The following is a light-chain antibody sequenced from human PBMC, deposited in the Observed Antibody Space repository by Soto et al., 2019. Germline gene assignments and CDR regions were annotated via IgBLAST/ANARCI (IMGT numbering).Light chain of an antibody. V-gene: IGLV1-44*01. CDR1: SSNIGSNI. CDR3: AAWDDSLNGVV. J-gene: IGLJ2*01. Sequence: QLVLTQPPSASGTPGQRVTISCSGSSSNIGSNIVNWYQQLPGTAPKLLIYSNNQRPSGVPDRFSGSKSGTSASLAISGLQSEDEADYHCAAWDDSLNGVVFGGGTQLTVL. CDR2: SNN.